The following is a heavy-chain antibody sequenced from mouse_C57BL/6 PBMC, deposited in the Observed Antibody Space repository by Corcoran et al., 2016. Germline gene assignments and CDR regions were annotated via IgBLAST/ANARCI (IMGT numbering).Heavy chain of an antibody. CDR2: IYPGSGST. D-gene: IGHD1-1*01. J-gene: IGHJ3*01. V-gene: IGHV1-55*01. Sequence: QVQLQQPGAELVKPGASVKMSCKASGYTFTSYWITWVKQRPGQGLEWIGDIYPGSGSTNYNEKFKSKATLTVDTSSSTAYMQLSSLTSEDSAVYYCARGLDYHGSSYPFAYWGQGTLVTVSA. CDR1: GYTFTSYW. CDR3: ARGLDYHGSSYPFAY.